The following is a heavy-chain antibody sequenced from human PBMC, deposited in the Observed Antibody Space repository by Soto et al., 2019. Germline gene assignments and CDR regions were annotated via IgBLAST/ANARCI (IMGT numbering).Heavy chain of an antibody. Sequence: GASVKVSCKASGYTFTSYGISWVRQAPGQGLEWMGIINPSGGSTSSAQKFQGRVTMTRDTSTSTVYMELSSLRSEDTAVYYCAMEGNRSGMDVWGQGTTVTVSS. J-gene: IGHJ6*02. CDR3: AMEGNRSGMDV. D-gene: IGHD3-3*01. V-gene: IGHV1-46*03. CDR1: GYTFTSYG. CDR2: INPSGGST.